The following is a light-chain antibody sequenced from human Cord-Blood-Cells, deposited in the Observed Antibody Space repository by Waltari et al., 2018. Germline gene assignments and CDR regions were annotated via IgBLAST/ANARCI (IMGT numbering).Light chain of an antibody. Sequence: DIVMTQSPDSLAVSLGERATINCKSSQSVLYSSNNKNYLACYQQKPGQPPKLLIYWAFIRESGVPYRFSGSGAGTDFTLTISSLQAEDVAVYYCQQYYSTPWTFGQGTKVEIK. CDR2: WAF. CDR3: QQYYSTPWT. V-gene: IGKV4-1*01. CDR1: QSVLYSSNNKNY. J-gene: IGKJ1*01.